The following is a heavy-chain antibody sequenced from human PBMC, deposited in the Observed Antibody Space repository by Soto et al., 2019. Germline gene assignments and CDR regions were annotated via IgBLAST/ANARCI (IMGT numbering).Heavy chain of an antibody. CDR3: AKAGYDYYDSSDPGGRDAFDI. D-gene: IGHD3-22*01. Sequence: GGSLRLSCAASGFTFSSYAMSWVRQAPGKGLEWVSAISGSGGSTYYADSVKGRFTISRDNSKNTLYLQMNSLRAEDTAVYYCAKAGYDYYDSSDPGGRDAFDIWGQGTMVTVSS. CDR1: GFTFSSYA. V-gene: IGHV3-23*01. CDR2: ISGSGGST. J-gene: IGHJ3*02.